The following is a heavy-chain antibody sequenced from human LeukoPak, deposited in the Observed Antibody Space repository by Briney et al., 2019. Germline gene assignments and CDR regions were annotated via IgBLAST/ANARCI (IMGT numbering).Heavy chain of an antibody. D-gene: IGHD3-10*01. V-gene: IGHV4-59*01. CDR3: ARGREQWFGELFLDY. CDR1: GGSISSYY. CDR2: IYYSGST. Sequence: SETLCLTCTVSGGSISSYYWSWIRQPPGKGLEWIGYIYYSGSTNYNPSLKSRVTISVDTSKNQFSLKLSSVTAADTAVYYCARGREQWFGELFLDYWGQGTLVTVSS. J-gene: IGHJ4*02.